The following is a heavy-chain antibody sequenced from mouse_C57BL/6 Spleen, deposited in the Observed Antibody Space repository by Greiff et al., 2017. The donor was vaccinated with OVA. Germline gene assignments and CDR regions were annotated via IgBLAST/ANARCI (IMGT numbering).Heavy chain of an antibody. J-gene: IGHJ3*01. Sequence: EVKLQESGPGLVKPSQSLSLTCSVTGYFITSGYYWNWIRQFPGNKLEWMGYISYDGSNNYNPSLKNRISITRDTSKNQFFLKLNSVTTEDTATYYCARAPYGSSLAYWGQGTLVTVSA. V-gene: IGHV3-6*01. CDR1: GYFITSGYY. CDR3: ARAPYGSSLAY. D-gene: IGHD1-1*01. CDR2: ISYDGSN.